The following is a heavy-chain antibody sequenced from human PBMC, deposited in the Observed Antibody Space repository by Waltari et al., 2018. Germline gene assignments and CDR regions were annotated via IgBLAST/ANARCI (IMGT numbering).Heavy chain of an antibody. V-gene: IGHV4-38-2*01. CDR2: IYHSGST. J-gene: IGHJ4*02. CDR3: ASGSTTVTTRFDY. D-gene: IGHD4-17*01. CDR1: GYSISSGYY. Sequence: QVQLQESGPGLVQPSETLSLTCAVSGYSISSGYYWGWIRQPPGKGLEWIGSIYHSGSTYYNPSLKSRVTISVDTSKNQFSLKLSSVTAADTAVYYCASGSTTVTTRFDYWGQGTLVTVSS.